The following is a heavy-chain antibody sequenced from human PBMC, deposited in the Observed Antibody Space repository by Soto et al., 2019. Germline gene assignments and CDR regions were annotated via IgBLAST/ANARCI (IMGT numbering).Heavy chain of an antibody. CDR3: ARCVHLNNYFDY. V-gene: IGHV1-69*12. CDR2: IIPIFGTA. J-gene: IGHJ4*02. CDR1: GGTFSSYA. Sequence: QVQLVQSGAEVKKPGSSVKVSCKASGGTFSSYAISWVRQAPGQGLEWMGGIIPIFGTANYAQKFQGRVTITADESTSTAYMALISLRSEDTAVYYCARCVHLNNYFDYWGQGTLVTVSS.